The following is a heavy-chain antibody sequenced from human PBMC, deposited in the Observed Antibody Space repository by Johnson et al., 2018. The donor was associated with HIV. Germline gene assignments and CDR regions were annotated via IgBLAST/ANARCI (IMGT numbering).Heavy chain of an antibody. D-gene: IGHD4/OR15-4a*01. CDR1: GFTFSSYA. Sequence: QVQLVESGGGVVQPGRSLRLSCAASGFTFSSYAMHWVRQAPGKGLEWVAVISYDGSNIYYADSVKGRSTISRDNSKNTLYLQMNSLRAEDTAVYYCAREREDYGLDIWGQGTMVTVSS. J-gene: IGHJ3*02. V-gene: IGHV3-30-3*01. CDR2: ISYDGSNI. CDR3: AREREDYGLDI.